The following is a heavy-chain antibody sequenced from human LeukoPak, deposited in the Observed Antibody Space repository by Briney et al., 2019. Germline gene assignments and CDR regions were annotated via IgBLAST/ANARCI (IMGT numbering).Heavy chain of an antibody. Sequence: APVKVSCKASGYTFSSYGISWVRQAPGQGLEWMGWISGYNGDTRYAQNLQGRVTVTTDTSTSTAYMELRSLRSDDTAVYYCARERRGYSYGRGDYWGQGTLVTVSS. J-gene: IGHJ4*02. V-gene: IGHV1-18*01. D-gene: IGHD5-18*01. CDR1: GYTFSSYG. CDR2: ISGYNGDT. CDR3: ARERRGYSYGRGDY.